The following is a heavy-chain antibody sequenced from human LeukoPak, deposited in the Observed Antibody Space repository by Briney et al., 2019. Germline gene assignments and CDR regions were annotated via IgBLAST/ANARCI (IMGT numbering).Heavy chain of an antibody. CDR2: IYYSGST. J-gene: IGHJ6*02. D-gene: IGHD4-17*01. Sequence: SETLSLICTVSGGSISSYYWSWIRQPPGKGLEWIGYIYYSGSTNYNPSLKSRVTISVDTSKNQFSLKLSSVTAADTAVYYCARDRHGDLGYYYYGMDVWGQGTTVTVSS. CDR1: GGSISSYY. V-gene: IGHV4-59*01. CDR3: ARDRHGDLGYYYYGMDV.